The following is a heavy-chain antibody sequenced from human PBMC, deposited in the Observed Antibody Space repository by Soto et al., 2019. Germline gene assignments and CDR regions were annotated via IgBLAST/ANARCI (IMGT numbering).Heavy chain of an antibody. CDR3: ARAQTAFWSGYYYYYYGMDV. J-gene: IGHJ6*02. Sequence: SETLSLTCAVSGGSISSGGYSWSWIRQPPGKGLEWIGYIYHSGSTYYNPSLKSRVTISVDRSKNQFSLKLSSVTAADTAVYYCARAQTAFWSGYYYYYYGMDVLGQGTTVTVSS. CDR2: IYHSGST. D-gene: IGHD3-3*01. CDR1: GGSISSGGYS. V-gene: IGHV4-30-2*01.